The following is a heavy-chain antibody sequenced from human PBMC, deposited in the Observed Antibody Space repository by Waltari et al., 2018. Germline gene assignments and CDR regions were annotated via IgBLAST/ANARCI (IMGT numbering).Heavy chain of an antibody. D-gene: IGHD6-6*01. CDR1: GFTFSSYS. CDR3: AKDRGSSPAPAWDI. Sequence: EVQLVESGGGLVQPGGSLRLSCAASGFTFSSYSMTWVRQAPGKGLEWVSYISSSSSTIYYADSVKGRFTISIDNSKNTLYLQMNSLRAEDTAVYYCAKDRGSSPAPAWDIWGQGTMVTVSS. J-gene: IGHJ3*02. CDR2: ISSSSSTI. V-gene: IGHV3-48*01.